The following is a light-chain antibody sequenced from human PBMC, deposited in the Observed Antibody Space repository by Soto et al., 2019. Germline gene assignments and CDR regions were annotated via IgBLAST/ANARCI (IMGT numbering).Light chain of an antibody. CDR3: QQLFDSPIT. CDR1: QSVSSN. CDR2: GAS. V-gene: IGKV3-15*01. J-gene: IGKJ5*01. Sequence: EIVMTQSPATLSVSPGERATLYCRASQSVSSNLAWYQQKPGQAPRLLVYGASTRATGIPARFSGSGSGTQFTLTISSLQPEDFATYYCQQLFDSPITFGQGTRLEIK.